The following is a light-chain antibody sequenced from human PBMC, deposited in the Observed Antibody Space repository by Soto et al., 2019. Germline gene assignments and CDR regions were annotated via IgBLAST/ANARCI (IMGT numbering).Light chain of an antibody. CDR1: QSVINVY. Sequence: EIVLTQSPGTLSLSPGERATLSCRASQSVINVYLAWYQQKPGQAPRLLIYDASNRATGIPDRVSGSGSGTDFTLTINRLELGGFAVYYWHQSGSSPRTFGQGTKLEIK. J-gene: IGKJ2*01. CDR2: DAS. V-gene: IGKV3-20*01. CDR3: HQSGSSPRT.